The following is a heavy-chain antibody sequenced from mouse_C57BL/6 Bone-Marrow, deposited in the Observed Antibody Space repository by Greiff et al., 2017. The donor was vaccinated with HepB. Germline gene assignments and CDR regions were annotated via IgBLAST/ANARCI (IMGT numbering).Heavy chain of an antibody. Sequence: VQLQQSGTELVKPGASVKLSCKASGYTFTSYWMHWVKQRPGQGLEWIGNINPSNGGTNYNEKFKSKATLTVDKSSSTAYMQLSSLTSEDSAVYYCARGGFYYYGSSYFDVWGTGTTVTVSS. CDR2: INPSNGGT. J-gene: IGHJ1*03. V-gene: IGHV1-53*01. CDR1: GYTFTSYW. D-gene: IGHD1-1*01. CDR3: ARGGFYYYGSSYFDV.